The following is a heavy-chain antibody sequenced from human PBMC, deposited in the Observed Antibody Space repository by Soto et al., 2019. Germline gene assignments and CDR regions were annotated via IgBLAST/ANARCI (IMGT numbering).Heavy chain of an antibody. V-gene: IGHV4-34*01. CDR2: LDQSGGT. CDR3: AREDSNGWSGESLDV. J-gene: IGHJ6*04. D-gene: IGHD6-19*01. Sequence: SETLSLTCAVVGDSLRGQSWNWIRQSPGKGLEWIGELDQSGGTNYNPSLKSRAIISDDTSKNQFSLTLTSVTAADTAVYYCAREDSNGWSGESLDVWGEGTTVTVSS. CDR1: GDSLRGQS.